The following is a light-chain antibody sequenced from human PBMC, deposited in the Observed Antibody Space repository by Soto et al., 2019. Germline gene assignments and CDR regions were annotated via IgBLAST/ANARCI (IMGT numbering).Light chain of an antibody. V-gene: IGKV3-20*01. J-gene: IGKJ1*01. Sequence: EIVLTQSPGTLSLSPGESATLSCRASQSVSSTYLAWYQQKPGQTPRLLIYGASSRATGIPDRFSGSGSGTDFTLTISRLEPEDFAVYDCQQYGSSSWTFGQGTKVEIK. CDR1: QSVSSTY. CDR2: GAS. CDR3: QQYGSSSWT.